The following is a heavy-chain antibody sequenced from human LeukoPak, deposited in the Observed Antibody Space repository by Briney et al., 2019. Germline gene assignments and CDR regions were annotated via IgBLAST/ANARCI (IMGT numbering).Heavy chain of an antibody. CDR3: AKDRPGYSSSPEYFQH. D-gene: IGHD6-13*01. CDR2: ISSSSSTI. V-gene: IGHV3-48*03. CDR1: GFTFSSYE. Sequence: SGGSLRLSCAASGFTFSSYEMNWVRQAPGKGLEWVSYISSSSSTIYYADSVKGRFTISRDNAKNTLYLQMNSLRAEDTAVYYCAKDRPGYSSSPEYFQHWGQGTLVTVSS. J-gene: IGHJ1*01.